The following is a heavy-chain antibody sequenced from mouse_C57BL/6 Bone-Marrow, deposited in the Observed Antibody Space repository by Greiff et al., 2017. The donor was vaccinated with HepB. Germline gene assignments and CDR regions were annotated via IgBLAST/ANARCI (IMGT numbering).Heavy chain of an antibody. CDR1: GFTFSSYA. D-gene: IGHD1-1*01. CDR3: ARGDYYGSSYVAY. Sequence: EVQRVESGGGLVKPGGSLKLSCAASGFTFSSYAMSWVRQTPEKRLEWVATISDGGSYTYYPDNVKGRFTISRDNAKNNLYLQMSHLKSEDTAMYYCARGDYYGSSYVAYWGQGTLVTVSA. V-gene: IGHV5-4*01. CDR2: ISDGGSYT. J-gene: IGHJ3*01.